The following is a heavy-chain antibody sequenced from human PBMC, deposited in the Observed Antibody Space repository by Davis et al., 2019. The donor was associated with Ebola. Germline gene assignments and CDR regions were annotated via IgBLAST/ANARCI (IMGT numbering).Heavy chain of an antibody. V-gene: IGHV4-30-4*01. CDR2: THYSGST. Sequence: MPSETLSLTCTVSGGSISSDDYYWSWIRQPPGKGLEWIVHTHYSGSTYYNPSLKSRVTIAVDTSKNQFSLKLSSVTATDTAVYYCAIWTIFRVIITGGNFDYWGQGTLVTVSS. CDR3: AIWTIFRVIITGGNFDY. D-gene: IGHD3-3*01. J-gene: IGHJ4*02. CDR1: GGSISSDDYY.